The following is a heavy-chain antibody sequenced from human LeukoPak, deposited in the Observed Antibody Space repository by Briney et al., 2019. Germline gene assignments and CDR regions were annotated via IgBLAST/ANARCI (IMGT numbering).Heavy chain of an antibody. V-gene: IGHV1-18*01. CDR1: GCTFASYA. J-gene: IGHJ3*02. Sequence: ASVKVSCKASGCTFASYAFSWVRQAPGQGLEWMGSISAYNGNTNYAQKLQGRVTMTADTSTSTAYMELWSLRSDDTAVYYCARDLDSSGYYRSDAFDIWGQGTMVTVSS. CDR3: ARDLDSSGYYRSDAFDI. CDR2: ISAYNGNT. D-gene: IGHD3-22*01.